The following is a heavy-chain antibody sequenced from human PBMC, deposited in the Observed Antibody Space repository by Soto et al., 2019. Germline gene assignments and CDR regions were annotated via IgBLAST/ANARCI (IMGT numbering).Heavy chain of an antibody. CDR2: ISGSGGST. CDR1: GFTFSSYA. J-gene: IGHJ5*02. CDR3: AKSPGDYYDSSGYYYSWFDX. D-gene: IGHD3-22*01. V-gene: IGHV3-23*01. Sequence: PGGSLRLSCAASGFTFSSYAMSWVRQAPGKGLEWVSAISGSGGSTYYADSVKGRFTISRDNSKNTLYLQMNSLRAEDTAVYYCAKSPGDYYDSSGYYYSWFDXWGQGTLVTVSS.